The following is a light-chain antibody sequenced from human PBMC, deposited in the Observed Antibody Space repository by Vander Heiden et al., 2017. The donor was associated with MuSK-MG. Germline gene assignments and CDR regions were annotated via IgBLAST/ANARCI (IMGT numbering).Light chain of an antibody. CDR1: SRDVGGYNY. CDR3: NSFTSSSTVV. CDR2: EVS. Sequence: QPALTQPASVSGSPGQSITISCTGTSRDVGGYNYVSLYQQHPGKAPKLVIYEVSNRPSGVSSRFSGSKYGNTASLTISGLQTEDEADYYCNSFTSSSTVVFGGGTKLTVL. V-gene: IGLV2-14*03. J-gene: IGLJ2*01.